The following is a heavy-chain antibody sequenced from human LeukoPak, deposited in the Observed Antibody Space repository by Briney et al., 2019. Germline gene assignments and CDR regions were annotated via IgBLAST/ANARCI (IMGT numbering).Heavy chain of an antibody. CDR3: ARDPYYYDSSGYYFSAFDI. CDR1: GFTFSSYS. CDR2: ISSSSSYI. D-gene: IGHD3-22*01. J-gene: IGHJ3*02. V-gene: IGHV3-21*01. Sequence: GGSLRLSCAASGFTFSSYSMNWVRQAPGKGLEGVSSISSSSSYIYYADSVKGRFTISRDNAKNSLYLHMNSLRAEDTAVYYCARDPYYYDSSGYYFSAFDIWGQGTMVTVSS.